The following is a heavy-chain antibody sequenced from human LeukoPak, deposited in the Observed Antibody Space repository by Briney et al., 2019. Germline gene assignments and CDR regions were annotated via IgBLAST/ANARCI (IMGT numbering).Heavy chain of an antibody. V-gene: IGHV3-33*01. D-gene: IGHD2-15*01. CDR2: IWYDGSNK. J-gene: IGHJ4*02. Sequence: AGGSLRLSRAASGFTFSTSGMHWVRQAPGKGLDWVVVIWYDGSNKYYADSVKGRFTISRDNSKNTLYLQMNSLRAEDTAVYYCARDRVDGGSDYWGQGTLVTVSS. CDR3: ARDRVDGGSDY. CDR1: GFTFSTSG.